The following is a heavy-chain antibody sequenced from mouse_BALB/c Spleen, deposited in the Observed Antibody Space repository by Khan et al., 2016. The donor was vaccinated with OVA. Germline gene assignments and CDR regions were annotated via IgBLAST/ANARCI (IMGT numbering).Heavy chain of an antibody. Sequence: EVQGVESGGDLVKPGGSLKLSCAASGLTFSSYSMSWVRQTPDKRLEWVASISSDGDYNYYSDSVKGRFTISRDNAKNTLYLQMSSLKSEDTAMYYCTSHLTGSFDYWGQGTLVTVSA. CDR3: TSHLTGSFDY. CDR2: ISSDGDYN. CDR1: GLTFSSYS. D-gene: IGHD4-1*01. J-gene: IGHJ3*01. V-gene: IGHV5-6*01.